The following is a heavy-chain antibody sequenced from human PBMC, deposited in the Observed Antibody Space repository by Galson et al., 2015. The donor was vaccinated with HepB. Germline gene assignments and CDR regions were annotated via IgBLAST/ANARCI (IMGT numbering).Heavy chain of an antibody. J-gene: IGHJ4*02. CDR1: GYTFTIYG. Sequence: SVKVSCKASGYTFTIYGISWVRQAPGRGLEWMGWISAYNGNTNYAQKLQGRVTMTTDTSASTAYMELRSLRSDDTAVYYCARDRKWEHTDYWGQGTLVTVSS. CDR3: ARDRKWEHTDY. V-gene: IGHV1-18*01. D-gene: IGHD1-26*01. CDR2: ISAYNGNT.